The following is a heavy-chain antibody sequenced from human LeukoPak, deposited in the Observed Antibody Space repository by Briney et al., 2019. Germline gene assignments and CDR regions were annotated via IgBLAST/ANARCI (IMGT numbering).Heavy chain of an antibody. D-gene: IGHD2-15*01. J-gene: IGHJ5*01. CDR1: GASATSYY. V-gene: IGHV4-59*02. CDR2: ISYNGRM. Sequence: SETLSLTCNVSGASATSYYWNWVRQRPGKGLEWIGYISYNGRMDYGPTLKSRVTMSLDTSKNQFFLKVTSVTAADTGVYYCARGYCSDDICPVFPSWGHGTLVTVSS. CDR3: ARGYCSDDICPVFPS.